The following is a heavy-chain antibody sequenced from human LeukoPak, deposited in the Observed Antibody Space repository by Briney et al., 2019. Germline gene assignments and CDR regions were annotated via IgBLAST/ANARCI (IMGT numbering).Heavy chain of an antibody. CDR2: IYHSGST. CDR3: ARDRYCSGGSCYHWFDP. D-gene: IGHD2-15*01. CDR1: GGSISSGGYS. Sequence: PSETLSLTCAVSGGSISSGGYSWSWIRQPPGKGLEWIGYIYHSGSTYYNPSLKSRVTISVDRSKNQFSLKLSSVTAADTAVYYCARDRYCSGGSCYHWFDPWGQGTLVTVSS. V-gene: IGHV4-30-2*01. J-gene: IGHJ5*02.